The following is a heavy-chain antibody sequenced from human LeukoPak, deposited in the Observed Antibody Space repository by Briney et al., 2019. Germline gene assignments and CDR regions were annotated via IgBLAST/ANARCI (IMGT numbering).Heavy chain of an antibody. J-gene: IGHJ2*01. D-gene: IGHD2-2*01. Sequence: PAEFLSVPCTVSGVSIMSVGFYWGWIRQPPRKGLEWIGSIFYSGITYSNPSLRGRVTISVNPSQNQFSLKLVSVTAADTAVYYCSSLDCGQTSCRYWYFDLWGRGTLLTVSS. CDR2: IFYSGIT. V-gene: IGHV4-39*07. CDR1: GVSIMSVGFY. CDR3: SSLDCGQTSCRYWYFDL.